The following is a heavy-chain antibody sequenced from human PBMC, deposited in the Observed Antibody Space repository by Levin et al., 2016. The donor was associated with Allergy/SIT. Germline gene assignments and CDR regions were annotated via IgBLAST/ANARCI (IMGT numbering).Heavy chain of an antibody. Sequence: GESLKISCAASGFTFSDYYMTWIRQAPGKGLEWVSYISSSGSHTFYADSVRGRFTISRDNAKNSLYLQLNSLRAEDTAVYYCARDPVDGAAGLDYWGQGTLVTVSS. D-gene: IGHD6-13*01. CDR1: GFTFSDYY. CDR2: ISSSGSHT. J-gene: IGHJ4*02. V-gene: IGHV3-11*06. CDR3: ARDPVDGAAGLDY.